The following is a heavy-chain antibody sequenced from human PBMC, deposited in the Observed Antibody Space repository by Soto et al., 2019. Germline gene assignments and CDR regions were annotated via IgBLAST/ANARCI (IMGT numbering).Heavy chain of an antibody. CDR3: ARRTSTVLEGYNWCDP. CDR2: IANDGGSK. Sequence: QVQLVESGGGVAQPGTSLTVSCAGSGFIFSDYGMHWVRQAPGKGLQWVALIANDGGSKKYAESVKGRLTISRDNLKTTVYLEMNSLRPEETAVYYCARRTSTVLEGYNWCDPWGQGTLVTVSS. V-gene: IGHV3-30*03. CDR1: GFIFSDYG. D-gene: IGHD1-1*01. J-gene: IGHJ5*02.